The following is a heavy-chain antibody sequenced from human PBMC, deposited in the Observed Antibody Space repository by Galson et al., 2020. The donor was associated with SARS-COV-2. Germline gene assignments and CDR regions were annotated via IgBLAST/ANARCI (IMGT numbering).Heavy chain of an antibody. V-gene: IGHV3-11*06. CDR1: GFTFSDYY. CDR2: ISSSSSYT. J-gene: IGHJ4*02. CDR3: ARSQYYDFWSGYYPFDY. Sequence: GGSLRLSCAASGFTFSDYYMSWIHQAPGKGLEWVSYISSSSSYTNYADSVKGRFTISRDNAKNSLYLQMNSLRAEDTAVYYCARSQYYDFWSGYYPFDYWGQGTLVTVSS. D-gene: IGHD3-3*01.